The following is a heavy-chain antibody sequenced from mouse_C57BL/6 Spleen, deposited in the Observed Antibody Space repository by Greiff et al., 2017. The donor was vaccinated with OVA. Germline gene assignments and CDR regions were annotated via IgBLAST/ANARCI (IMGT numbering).Heavy chain of an antibody. V-gene: IGHV1-80*01. J-gene: IGHJ1*03. CDR2: IYPGDGDT. Sequence: VKLMESGAELVKPGASVKISCKASGYAFSSYWMNWVKQRPGKGLEWIGQIYPGDGDTNYNGKFKGKATLTADKSSSTAYMQLSSLTSEDSAVYFCARWTVVAVHWYFDVWGTGTTVTVSS. D-gene: IGHD1-1*01. CDR1: GYAFSSYW. CDR3: ARWTVVAVHWYFDV.